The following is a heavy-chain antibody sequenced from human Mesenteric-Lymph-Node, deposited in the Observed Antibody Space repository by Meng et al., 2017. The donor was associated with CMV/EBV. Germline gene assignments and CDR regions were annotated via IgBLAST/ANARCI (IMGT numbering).Heavy chain of an antibody. CDR3: ARGEGQLLYKVYYYYYGMDV. J-gene: IGHJ6*02. D-gene: IGHD2-2*02. V-gene: IGHV1-18*01. CDR1: GYTFTSYG. CDR2: ISAYNGNT. Sequence: ASVKVSCKASGYTFTSYGISWVRQAPGQGLEWMGWISAYNGNTNYAQKLQGRVTMTTDTSTSTAYMELRSLRSEDTAVYYCARGEGQLLYKVYYYYYGMDVWGQGTTVTVSS.